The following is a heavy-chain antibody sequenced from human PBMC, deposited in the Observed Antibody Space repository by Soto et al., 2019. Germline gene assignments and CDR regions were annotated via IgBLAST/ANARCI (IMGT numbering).Heavy chain of an antibody. V-gene: IGHV5-51*01. J-gene: IGHJ4*02. D-gene: IGHD6-19*01. CDR3: ARWSGQWLAKFDY. Sequence: PGESLKISCKGSGYSFTSYWIAWVRQMPGKGLEWMGIIYPGDADTRYSPSFQGQVTISADKSISTAFLQWSSLKASDTAIYYFARWSGQWLAKFDYRGQGALVTGSS. CDR1: GYSFTSYW. CDR2: IYPGDADT.